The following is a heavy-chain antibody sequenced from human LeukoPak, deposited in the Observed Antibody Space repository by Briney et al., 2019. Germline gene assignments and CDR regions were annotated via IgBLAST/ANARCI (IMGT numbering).Heavy chain of an antibody. CDR2: IIPIFGTA. V-gene: IGHV1-69*05. Sequence: ASVKVSCKASGGTFSSYAISWVRQAPGQGLEWMGRIIPIFGTANYAQKFQGRVTITTDESTSTAYMELSSLRSEDTAVYHCARGSLPIVVLPAALDDWGQGTLVTVSS. J-gene: IGHJ4*02. CDR3: ARGSLPIVVLPAALDD. D-gene: IGHD2-2*01. CDR1: GGTFSSYA.